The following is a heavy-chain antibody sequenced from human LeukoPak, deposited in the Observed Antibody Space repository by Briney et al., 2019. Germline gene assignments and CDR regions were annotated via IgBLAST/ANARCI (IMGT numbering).Heavy chain of an antibody. V-gene: IGHV3-74*01. CDR3: ARGVAVLNYYMDV. J-gene: IGHJ6*03. D-gene: IGHD2-21*01. CDR2: INSDGSST. CDR1: GFTFSTYA. Sequence: PGGSLRLSCAASGFTFSTYALICVRQAPGKGLVWVSRINSDGSSTSYADSVKGRFTISRDNAKNTLYLQMNSLRAEDTAVYYCARGVAVLNYYMDVWGKGTTVTISS.